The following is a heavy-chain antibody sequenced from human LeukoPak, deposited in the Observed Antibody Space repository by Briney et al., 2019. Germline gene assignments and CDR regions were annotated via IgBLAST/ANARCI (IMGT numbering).Heavy chain of an antibody. V-gene: IGHV4-34*01. J-gene: IGHJ4*02. D-gene: IGHD6-13*01. CDR3: ARGSSSWYFDY. CDR1: GGSFSGYY. Sequence: SETLSLTCAVYGGSFSGYYWSWIRQPPGKGLEWIGEINHSGSTNYNPSLKSRVTISVDTSKNQFSLKLSSVTAADTAVYYCARGSSSWYFDYWGQGTLVTVSS. CDR2: INHSGST.